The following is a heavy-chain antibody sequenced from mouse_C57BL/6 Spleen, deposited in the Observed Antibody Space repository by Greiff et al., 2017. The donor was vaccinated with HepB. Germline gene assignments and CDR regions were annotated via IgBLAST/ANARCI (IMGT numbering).Heavy chain of an antibody. CDR1: GFTFSSYG. V-gene: IGHV5-6*01. J-gene: IGHJ3*01. D-gene: IGHD2-4*01. Sequence: EVQLVESGGDLVKPGGSLKLSCAASGFTFSSYGMSWVRQTPDKRLEWVATISSGGSYTYYPDSVKGRFTISRDNAKNTLYLQMSSLKSEDTAMYYGARSSYDYDAWFAYWGQGTLVTVSA. CDR3: ARSSYDYDAWFAY. CDR2: ISSGGSYT.